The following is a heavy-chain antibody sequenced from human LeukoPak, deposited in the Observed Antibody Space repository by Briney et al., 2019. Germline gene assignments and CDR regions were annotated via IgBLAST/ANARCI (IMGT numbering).Heavy chain of an antibody. J-gene: IGHJ4*02. V-gene: IGHV1-69*06. CDR3: AKFWSGYYTD. CDR1: GDTFGTFS. D-gene: IGHD3-3*01. CDR2: LTPLAGTP. Sequence: ASVKVSCKASGDTFGTFSFNWARQAPSEGLEWLGGLTPLAGTPNYAQKFQGRLTISADKSTSTVYMELSRLTSEDTAVYFCAKFWSGYYTDWGQGTLVSVSS.